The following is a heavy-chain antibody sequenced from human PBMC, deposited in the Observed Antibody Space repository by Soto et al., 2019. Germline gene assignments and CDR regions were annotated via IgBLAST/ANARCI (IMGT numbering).Heavy chain of an antibody. CDR1: GFTFSSYS. Sequence: GGSLRLSCAASGFTFSSYSMNWVRQAPGKGLEWVSSISSSSSYIYYADSVKGRFTISRDNAKNSLYLQMNSLRAEDTAVYYCARDLPHCSSTSCYIWRGFDYWGQGTLVTVSS. CDR2: ISSSSSYI. D-gene: IGHD2-2*02. V-gene: IGHV3-21*01. J-gene: IGHJ4*02. CDR3: ARDLPHCSSTSCYIWRGFDY.